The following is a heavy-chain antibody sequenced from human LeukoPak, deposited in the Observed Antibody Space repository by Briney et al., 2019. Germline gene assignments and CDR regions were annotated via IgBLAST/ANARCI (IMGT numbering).Heavy chain of an antibody. CDR2: INHSGST. J-gene: IGHJ5*02. V-gene: IGHV4-34*01. D-gene: IGHD6-13*01. CDR1: GGSFSGYY. CDR3: ARGIAAAGPYWFDP. Sequence: SETLSLTCAVYGGSFSGYYWSWIRQPPGKGLEWIGEINHSGSTNYNPSLKSRVTISVDTSKNQFSLKLSSVTAADTAVYYCARGIAAAGPYWFDPWGQGTLVTVSS.